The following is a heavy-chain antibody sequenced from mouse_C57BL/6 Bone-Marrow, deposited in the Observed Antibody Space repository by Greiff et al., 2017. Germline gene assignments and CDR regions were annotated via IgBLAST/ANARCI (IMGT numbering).Heavy chain of an antibody. CDR3: ARDEEKVWRDWFAY. CDR2: IYPGDGDT. CDR1: GYAFSSYW. Sequence: VQRVESGAELVKPGASVKISCKASGYAFSSYWMNWVKQRPGKGLEWIGQIYPGDGDTTYNGKFKGKATLTADKSSSTAYMQLRSLTSEDSEVYFSARDEEKVWRDWFAYWGQGTLVTVSA. J-gene: IGHJ3*01. D-gene: IGHD2-10*02. V-gene: IGHV1-80*01.